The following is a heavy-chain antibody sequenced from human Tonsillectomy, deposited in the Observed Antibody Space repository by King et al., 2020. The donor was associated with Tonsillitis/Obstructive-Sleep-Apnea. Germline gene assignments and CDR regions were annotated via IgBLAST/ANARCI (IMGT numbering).Heavy chain of an antibody. Sequence: VQLVESGGGLVQPGGSLRLSCAASGSTFSSYWMHWVRQAPGKGLVWVSRINTDGSSTSYADSVKGRFTISRDNAKNTLYLQMNSLRAEDTAVYYCASDIVVVPAATDYWGQGTLVTVSS. CDR1: GSTFSSYW. CDR3: ASDIVVVPAATDY. V-gene: IGHV3-74*01. J-gene: IGHJ4*02. CDR2: INTDGSST. D-gene: IGHD2-2*01.